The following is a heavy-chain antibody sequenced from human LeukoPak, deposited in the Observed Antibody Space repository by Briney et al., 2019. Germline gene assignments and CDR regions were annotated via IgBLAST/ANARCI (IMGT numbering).Heavy chain of an antibody. CDR1: GFTFSSYS. CDR2: ISSSSSYI. D-gene: IGHD5-24*01. Sequence: GGSLRLSCAASGFTFSSYSMNWVRQAPGKGLEWVSSISSSSSYIYYADSVKGRFTISRDNAKNSLYLQMNSLRAEDTAVYYCARDPERVRMATNPYYFDYWGQGTLVTVSS. CDR3: ARDPERVRMATNPYYFDY. V-gene: IGHV3-21*01. J-gene: IGHJ4*02.